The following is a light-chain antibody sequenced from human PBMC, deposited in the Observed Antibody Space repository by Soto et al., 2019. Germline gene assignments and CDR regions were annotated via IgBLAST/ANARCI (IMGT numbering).Light chain of an antibody. J-gene: IGLJ3*02. CDR3: CSYAGTSTWV. Sequence: QSVLTQPPSASGTPGQRVTISCSGSNSNVGSNTVHWYQHLPGTAPKLLIYGNNQRPSGVSNRFSGSKSGNTASLTISGLQAEDEADYYCCSYAGTSTWVFGGGTKVTVL. CDR2: GNN. V-gene: IGLV1-44*01. CDR1: NSNVGSNT.